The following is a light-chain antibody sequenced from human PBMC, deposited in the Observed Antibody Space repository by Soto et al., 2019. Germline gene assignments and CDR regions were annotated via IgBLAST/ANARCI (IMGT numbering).Light chain of an antibody. CDR1: QSVTYN. V-gene: IGKV3-15*01. CDR2: GAF. J-gene: IGKJ4*01. CDR3: QQYKNWPPLT. Sequence: EIVMTQSPATLSVSPGETATLSCRASQSVTYNLAWYQQKPGQGPRLLIYGAFTRATGIPARFSGSGSGTEFTFTISSLQSEDFAVYYCQQYKNWPPLTFGGGTKVAIK.